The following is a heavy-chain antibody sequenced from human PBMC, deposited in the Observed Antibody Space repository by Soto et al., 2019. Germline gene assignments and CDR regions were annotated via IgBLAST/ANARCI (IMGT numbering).Heavy chain of an antibody. CDR3: ARDYYGMDV. Sequence: QLQLQESGSGLVKPSQTLSLTCTVSGGSISSGGYSWTWIRQSPGKGLEWIGYTYQSGSAYYNPYLKSQVTISVDRSKNHFSLNLTSVTAADTAVYYCARDYYGMDVWGQGTTVTVSS. V-gene: IGHV4-30-2*06. J-gene: IGHJ6*02. CDR2: TYQSGSA. CDR1: GGSISSGGYS.